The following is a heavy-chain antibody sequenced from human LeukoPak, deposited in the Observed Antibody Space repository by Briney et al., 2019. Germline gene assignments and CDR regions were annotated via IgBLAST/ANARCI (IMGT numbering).Heavy chain of an antibody. D-gene: IGHD4-17*01. V-gene: IGHV3-23*01. CDR3: AKDRTETTVTIDY. CDR1: GLTFSNYA. CDR2: ISGSDGNT. J-gene: IGHJ4*02. Sequence: PGGSLRLSCAASGLTFSNYAMSWFRQAPGKGLEWVSVISGSDGNTYYADSVKGRFTISRDNSKNTLYLQLSSLRAEDTAVYYCAKDRTETTVTIDYWGQGTLVTVSS.